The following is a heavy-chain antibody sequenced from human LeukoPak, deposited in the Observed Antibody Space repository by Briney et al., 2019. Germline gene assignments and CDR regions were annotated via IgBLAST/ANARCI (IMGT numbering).Heavy chain of an antibody. J-gene: IGHJ5*02. V-gene: IGHV3-23*01. CDR1: GFTFSSYA. CDR3: AAGIAVAGYNWFDP. D-gene: IGHD6-19*01. Sequence: SGGSLRLSCAASGFTFSSYAMSWVRQAPGKGLEWVSAISGSGGSTYYADSVKGRFTISRDNSKNTLYLQMNSLRAEDTAVYYCAAGIAVAGYNWFDPWGQGTLVTVSS. CDR2: ISGSGGST.